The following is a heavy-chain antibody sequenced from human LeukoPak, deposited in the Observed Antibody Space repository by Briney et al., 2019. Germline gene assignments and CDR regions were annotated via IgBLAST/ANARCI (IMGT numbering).Heavy chain of an antibody. J-gene: IGHJ4*02. CDR1: GESIRSSSHY. D-gene: IGHD6-13*01. CDR3: AKTTQQLFDF. CDR2: IYYSGTP. V-gene: IGHV4-39*01. Sequence: SETLSLTCTVSGESIRSSSHYWGWIRQPPGKGLEWIANIYYSGTPYYNPSLKSRVTISVDTSKNQFSLKLRSVTATDTAVYFCAKTTQQLFDFWGQGTLVTVT.